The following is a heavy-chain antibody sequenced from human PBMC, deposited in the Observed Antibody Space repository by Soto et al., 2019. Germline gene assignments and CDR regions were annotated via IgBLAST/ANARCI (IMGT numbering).Heavy chain of an antibody. J-gene: IGHJ5*02. D-gene: IGHD6-13*01. V-gene: IGHV3-23*01. Sequence: GGSLRLSCAASGFTFSSYAMSWVRQAPGKGLEWVSGISGSGGTKYYADSVKGRFTISRDNSKNTLYVQMNSLRAEDTAVYYCAPSIAAAGNNWFDPWGQGTLVTVSS. CDR3: APSIAAAGNNWFDP. CDR2: ISGSGGTK. CDR1: GFTFSSYA.